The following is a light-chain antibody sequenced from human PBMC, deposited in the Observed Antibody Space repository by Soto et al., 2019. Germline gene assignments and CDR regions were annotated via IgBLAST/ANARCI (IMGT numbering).Light chain of an antibody. Sequence: DIQMTQSPYSLSAAVGDRVTIACRASQNINTYLNWYQQKPGKAPKLLILDAASLESGVPSRFSGSGSGKEFTLTISSLQPDVVEIYYCTRYNSDSFGGVTKV. J-gene: IGKJ4*01. CDR2: DAA. CDR3: TRYNSDS. V-gene: IGKV1-5*01. CDR1: QNINTY.